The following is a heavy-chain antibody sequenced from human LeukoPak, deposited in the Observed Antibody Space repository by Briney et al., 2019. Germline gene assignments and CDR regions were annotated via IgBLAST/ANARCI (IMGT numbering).Heavy chain of an antibody. CDR2: INPNSGGT. CDR1: GYTFTSYG. CDR3: ARGLIWFGELLEGYYFDY. Sequence: ASVKVSCKASGYTFTSYGISWVRQAPGQGLEWMGWINPNSGGTNYAQKFQGRVTMTRDTSISTAYMELSRLRSDDTAVYYCARGLIWFGELLEGYYFDYWGQGTLVTVSS. D-gene: IGHD3-10*01. V-gene: IGHV1-2*02. J-gene: IGHJ4*01.